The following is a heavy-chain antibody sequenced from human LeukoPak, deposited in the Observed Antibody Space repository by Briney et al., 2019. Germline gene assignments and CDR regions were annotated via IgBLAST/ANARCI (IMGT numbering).Heavy chain of an antibody. Sequence: ASVKVSCKSSGFPFTGHYMHWVRQAPGQGLEWIGYINPTRGDTYYSEKFRGRVTMTRDTSIRTAYMELNRLSSADTAVYFCARDHTYYYDSSSYVDDALDIWGQGTMVTVFS. CDR1: GFPFTGHY. J-gene: IGHJ3*02. CDR3: ARDHTYYYDSSSYVDDALDI. D-gene: IGHD3-22*01. CDR2: INPTRGDT. V-gene: IGHV1-2*02.